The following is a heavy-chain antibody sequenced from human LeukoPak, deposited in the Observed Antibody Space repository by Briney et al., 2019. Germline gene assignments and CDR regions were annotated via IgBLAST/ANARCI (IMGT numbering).Heavy chain of an antibody. Sequence: GGSLRLSCAASGFTFSSYSMNWVRQAPGKGLEWVSSISSSSSYIYYADSVKGRFTISRDNAKNSLYLQMNSLRAEDTAVYYCARNSGYSYGLLAFDIWGRGTMVTVSS. V-gene: IGHV3-21*01. D-gene: IGHD5-18*01. CDR3: ARNSGYSYGLLAFDI. J-gene: IGHJ3*02. CDR1: GFTFSSYS. CDR2: ISSSSSYI.